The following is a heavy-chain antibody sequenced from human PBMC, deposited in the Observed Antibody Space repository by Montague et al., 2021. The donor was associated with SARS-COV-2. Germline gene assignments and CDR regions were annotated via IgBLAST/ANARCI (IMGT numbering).Heavy chain of an antibody. J-gene: IGHJ3*02. CDR3: ARARITMIVVVNAFDI. V-gene: IGHV4-31*03. Sequence: TLSLTCTVSGGSISSGGYYRSWIRQHTGKGTEWIGYIYYSGSTYYNPSLKSRVTISVDTSKNQFSLKLSSVTAADTAVYYCARARITMIVVVNAFDIWGQGTMVTVSS. CDR2: IYYSGST. CDR1: GGSISSGGYY. D-gene: IGHD3-22*01.